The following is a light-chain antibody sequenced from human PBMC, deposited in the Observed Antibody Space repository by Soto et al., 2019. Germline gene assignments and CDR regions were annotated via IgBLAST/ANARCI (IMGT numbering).Light chain of an antibody. Sequence: IVVTQKTGTLSLSPGDSATLSCRASQSVSSSYLAWYQQKPGGAPRLLIYGASNRATGIPARFSGRGSGTDFTLTISFLAPEDSADYCWQQRSYWITFGQGTRLEIK. CDR1: QSVSSSY. CDR3: QQRSYWIT. V-gene: IGKV3-11*01. J-gene: IGKJ5*01. CDR2: GAS.